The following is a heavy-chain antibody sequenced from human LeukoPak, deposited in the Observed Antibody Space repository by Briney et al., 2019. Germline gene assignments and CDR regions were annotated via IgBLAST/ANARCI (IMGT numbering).Heavy chain of an antibody. CDR3: ARHMAVTSTGFDS. D-gene: IGHD6-19*01. CDR1: GGSISSYY. Sequence: SETLCLTCTVSGGSISSYYWSWIRQPPGKGLEWIGYIYYSGSTNYNPSLKSRVTISVDTSKNQFSLKLSSVTAADTAVYYCARHMAVTSTGFDSWGQGILVTVSS. V-gene: IGHV4-59*01. J-gene: IGHJ5*01. CDR2: IYYSGST.